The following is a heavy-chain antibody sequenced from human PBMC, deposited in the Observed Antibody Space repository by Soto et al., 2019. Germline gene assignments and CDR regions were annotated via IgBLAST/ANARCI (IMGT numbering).Heavy chain of an antibody. Sequence: SETLSLTCTVSGGSISSYYWSWIRQPPGKGLEWIGYIYYSGSTNYNPSLKSRVTISVDTSKNQFSLKLSSVTAADTAVYYCARHSSSWSRNLDSWGQGNLVTVSS. CDR2: IYYSGST. J-gene: IGHJ4*02. D-gene: IGHD6-13*01. V-gene: IGHV4-59*08. CDR1: GGSISSYY. CDR3: ARHSSSWSRNLDS.